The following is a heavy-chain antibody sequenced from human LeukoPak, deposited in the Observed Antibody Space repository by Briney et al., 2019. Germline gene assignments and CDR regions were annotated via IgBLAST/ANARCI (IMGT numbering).Heavy chain of an antibody. CDR2: ISADNGNT. D-gene: IGHD5-24*01. CDR3: ARIRDGYNDAYDI. V-gene: IGHV1-18*01. J-gene: IGHJ3*02. Sequence: ASVKVSCKASGYTFTSYAISWVRQAPGQGLEWMGWISADNGNTDYAQRFQGRVTTTRNTSTSTVYMELSSLRSEDTAVYYCARIRDGYNDAYDIWGQGTMVTVPS. CDR1: GYTFTSYA.